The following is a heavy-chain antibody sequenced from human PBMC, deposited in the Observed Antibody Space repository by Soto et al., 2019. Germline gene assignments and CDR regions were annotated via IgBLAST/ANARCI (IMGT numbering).Heavy chain of an antibody. CDR2: ISGSGGST. D-gene: IGHD3-3*01. Sequence: EVQLLESGGGLVQPGGSLRLSCAASGFTFSSYAMSWVRQAPGKGLEWVSAISGSGGSTYYADSVKGRVTISRDNSKNTLYLQMNSLRGEDTAVYYCAKGAYYDFWRGYYTDDYWGQGTLVTVSS. V-gene: IGHV3-23*01. CDR3: AKGAYYDFWRGYYTDDY. CDR1: GFTFSSYA. J-gene: IGHJ4*02.